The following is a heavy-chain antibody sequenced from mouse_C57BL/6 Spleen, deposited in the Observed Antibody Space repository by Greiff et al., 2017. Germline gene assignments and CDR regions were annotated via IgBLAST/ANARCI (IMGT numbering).Heavy chain of an antibody. CDR2: IDPSDSYT. J-gene: IGHJ3*01. V-gene: IGHV1-69*01. D-gene: IGHD1-1*01. CDR3: APRWDGSVCAY. CDR1: GYTFTSYW. Sequence: QVQLQQPGAELVMPGASVKLSCKASGYTFTSYWMHWVKQRPGQGLEWIGEIDPSDSYTNYNQKFKGKSTLTVDKSSSTAYMQLSSLTSEDSAVYYCAPRWDGSVCAYWGQGTLGTVSA.